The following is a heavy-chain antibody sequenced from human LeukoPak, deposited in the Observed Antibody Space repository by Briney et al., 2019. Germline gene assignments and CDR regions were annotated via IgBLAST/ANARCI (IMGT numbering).Heavy chain of an antibody. Sequence: SETLSLTCTVSGESISGFYWTWIRQPPGKGLEWIGYIYYSGSTNYNPSLKSRVTISVDTSKNQFSLKLSSVTAADTAVYYCARDGDYDAFDIWGQGTMVTVSS. J-gene: IGHJ3*02. V-gene: IGHV4-59*01. CDR3: ARDGDYDAFDI. CDR2: IYYSGST. D-gene: IGHD7-27*01. CDR1: GESISGFY.